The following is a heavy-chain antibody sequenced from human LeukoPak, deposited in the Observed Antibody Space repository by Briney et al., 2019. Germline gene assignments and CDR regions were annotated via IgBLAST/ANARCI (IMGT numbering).Heavy chain of an antibody. CDR3: ARENLGPLTSIYGGIPDY. V-gene: IGHV1-2*02. J-gene: IGHJ4*02. Sequence: ASVKVSCKTSGYTFTGYYIHWVRQAPGQGLEWMGWINPDGGDTNYAQKFQGRVTMTRDTSISTAYMELSSLRSDDAAIYYCARENLGPLTSIYGGIPDYWGQGTLVTVSS. CDR1: GYTFTGYY. D-gene: IGHD4-23*01. CDR2: INPDGGDT.